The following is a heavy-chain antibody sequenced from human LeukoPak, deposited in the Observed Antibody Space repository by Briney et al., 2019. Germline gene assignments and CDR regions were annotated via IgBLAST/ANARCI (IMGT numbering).Heavy chain of an antibody. CDR1: GFTLRNHW. Sequence: GGSLRLSCTASGFTLRNHWMHWVRQVPGKRLVWVSRISGDGSVTNYADSVQGRFTISRDNAKNILYLQINNLRSEDTAVYYCPRHRSSSGGASYYLDSWGHGTLITVSS. CDR3: PRHRSSSGGASYYLDS. D-gene: IGHD6-6*01. V-gene: IGHV3-74*01. J-gene: IGHJ4*01. CDR2: ISGDGSVT.